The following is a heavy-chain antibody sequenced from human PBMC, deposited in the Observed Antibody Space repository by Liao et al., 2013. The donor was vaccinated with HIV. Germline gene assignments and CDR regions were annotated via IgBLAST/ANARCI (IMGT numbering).Heavy chain of an antibody. D-gene: IGHD1-14*01. CDR3: ARATRTALYWYFDL. CDR1: GGSISSGSYY. V-gene: IGHV4-61*02. CDR2: IYTSGST. J-gene: IGHJ2*01. Sequence: QVQLQESGPGLVKPSQTLSLTCTVSGGSISSGSYYWSWIRQPAGKGLEWIGRIYTSGSTNYNPSLKSRVTISVDTSKNQFSLKLSSVTAADTAVYYCARATRTALYWYFDLWGRGTLVTVSS.